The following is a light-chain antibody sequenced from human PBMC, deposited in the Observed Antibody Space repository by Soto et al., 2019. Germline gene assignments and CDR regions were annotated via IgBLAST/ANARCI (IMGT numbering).Light chain of an antibody. J-gene: IGKJ1*01. CDR1: QSVSSD. V-gene: IGKV3-15*01. CDR3: QQYNNWPRT. CDR2: GAS. Sequence: EIVMPQSPATLSVSPGERATLSCRASQSVSSDLAWYHQKPGQAPRLLIYGASTRATGIPARFSGSGSGTEFTLTINSLQSEEFAVYYCQQYNNWPRTVGQGTKVDIK.